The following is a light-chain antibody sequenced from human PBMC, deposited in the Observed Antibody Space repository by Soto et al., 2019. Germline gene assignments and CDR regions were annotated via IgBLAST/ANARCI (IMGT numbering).Light chain of an antibody. CDR2: EVS. CDR1: SSDVGGYNY. Sequence: QSALTQPLSASGSPGQSVTISCTGTSSDVGGYNYVSWYQHHPGKAPKLMIYEVSQRPSGVPDRFSGSKSGNTASLTVSGLQAEDEADYFCISYAGSSNYVFGTGTKLTVL. J-gene: IGLJ1*01. V-gene: IGLV2-8*01. CDR3: ISYAGSSNYV.